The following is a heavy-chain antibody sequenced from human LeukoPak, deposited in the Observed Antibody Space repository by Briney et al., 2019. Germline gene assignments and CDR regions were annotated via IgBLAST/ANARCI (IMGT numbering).Heavy chain of an antibody. D-gene: IGHD3-22*01. Sequence: PSETLSLTCTVSGGSISSSSYYSGWIRQPPGKGLEWIRSIYYSGSTYYNPSLKSRVTISVDTSKNQFSLKLSSVTAADTAVYYCASGYDSSGYFADYWGQGTLVTVSS. CDR2: IYYSGST. CDR3: ASGYDSSGYFADY. CDR1: GGSISSSSYY. V-gene: IGHV4-39*01. J-gene: IGHJ4*02.